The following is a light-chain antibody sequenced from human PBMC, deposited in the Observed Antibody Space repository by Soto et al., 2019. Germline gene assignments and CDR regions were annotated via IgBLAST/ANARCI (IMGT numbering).Light chain of an antibody. CDR1: QSVSSN. CDR3: QQYNNWPLLFT. V-gene: IGKV3-15*01. Sequence: EIVMTQSPATLSVSPGERATLSCRASQSVSSNLAWYQQKPGQAPRLLIYGASTRATGIPARFSGSGSGTEFTLTNSSLQSEEFAVYSGQQYNNWPLLFTFGPGTKVDIK. J-gene: IGKJ3*01. CDR2: GAS.